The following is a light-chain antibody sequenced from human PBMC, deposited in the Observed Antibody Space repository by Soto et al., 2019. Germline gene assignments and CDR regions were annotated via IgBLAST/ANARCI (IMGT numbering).Light chain of an antibody. CDR3: QQYGSSPRT. V-gene: IGKV3-20*01. J-gene: IGKJ1*01. CDR2: DAS. Sequence: EIVLTQSPCTLSFSPGERATPSRSASQSVSSSHLAWYQQKPGQAPRLLIYDASSRATGIPDRFSGSGSGTDFTLTISRLEPEDFAVYYCQQYGSSPRTFGQGTKVDIK. CDR1: QSVSSSH.